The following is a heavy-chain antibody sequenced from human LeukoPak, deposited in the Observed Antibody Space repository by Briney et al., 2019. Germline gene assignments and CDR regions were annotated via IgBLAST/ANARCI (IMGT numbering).Heavy chain of an antibody. Sequence: PGGSLRLSCAASGFTFSSYGMHWVRQAPGKGLEWEAVIWYDGSNKYYADSVKGRFTISRDNSKNTLYLQMNSLRAEDTAVYYCARNQDYGVYNSVGAFDIWGQGTMVTVSS. CDR1: GFTFSSYG. CDR2: IWYDGSNK. V-gene: IGHV3-33*01. D-gene: IGHD4-17*01. J-gene: IGHJ3*02. CDR3: ARNQDYGVYNSVGAFDI.